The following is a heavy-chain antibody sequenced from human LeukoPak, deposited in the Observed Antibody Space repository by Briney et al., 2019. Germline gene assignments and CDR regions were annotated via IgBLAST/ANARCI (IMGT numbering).Heavy chain of an antibody. Sequence: SETLSLTCTVSGGSISSSSYYWGWIRQPPEKGLEWIGSIYYSGSTYYNPSLKSRVTISVDTSKNHFSLKLSSVTAADTAVYYCARASDIVVVVAAVGMDVWGKGTTVTVSS. D-gene: IGHD2-15*01. CDR1: GGSISSSSYY. CDR2: IYYSGST. V-gene: IGHV4-39*02. J-gene: IGHJ6*03. CDR3: ARASDIVVVVAAVGMDV.